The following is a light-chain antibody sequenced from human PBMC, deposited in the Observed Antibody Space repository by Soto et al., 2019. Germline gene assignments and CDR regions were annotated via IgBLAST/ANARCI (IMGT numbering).Light chain of an antibody. Sequence: DIQMTQSPSTLSAFVGDRVTITCRASQTISDWLAWYQQKPGKAPKFLIYKVSNLEDGVPSRFSGSGFGTEFTLTIRSLQPDDFATYYCQQYDTFPSTFGQGTKLEIK. J-gene: IGKJ2*01. CDR2: KVS. CDR3: QQYDTFPST. CDR1: QTISDW. V-gene: IGKV1-5*03.